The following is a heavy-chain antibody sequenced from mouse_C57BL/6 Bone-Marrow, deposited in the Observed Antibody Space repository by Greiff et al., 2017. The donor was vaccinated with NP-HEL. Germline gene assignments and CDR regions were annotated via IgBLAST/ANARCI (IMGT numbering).Heavy chain of an antibody. CDR3: VRQGYDGYYLDY. CDR2: IRSKSNNYAT. V-gene: IGHV10-1*01. D-gene: IGHD2-3*01. Sequence: VKVVESGGGLVQPKGSLKLSCAASGFSFNTYAMNWVRQAPGKGLEWVARIRSKSNNYATYYADSLKDRFTISRDDSESMLYLQMNNLKTEDTAMYYCVRQGYDGYYLDYWGQGTTLTVSS. CDR1: GFSFNTYA. J-gene: IGHJ2*01.